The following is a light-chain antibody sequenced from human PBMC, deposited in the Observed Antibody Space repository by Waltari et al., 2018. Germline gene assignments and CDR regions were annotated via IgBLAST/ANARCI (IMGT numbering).Light chain of an antibody. Sequence: QSVLTQPSSASGTPGQRVTISCSGSSSNIGSNYVYWYQQLPGTAPKLLIHTDNHRPAGVPDRFSASKAGASVSLAIRGLRSDEEADYYCAAWDDSLTGRVFGGGTKLTVL. CDR1: SSNIGSNY. CDR3: AAWDDSLTGRV. J-gene: IGLJ3*02. CDR2: TDN. V-gene: IGLV1-47*01.